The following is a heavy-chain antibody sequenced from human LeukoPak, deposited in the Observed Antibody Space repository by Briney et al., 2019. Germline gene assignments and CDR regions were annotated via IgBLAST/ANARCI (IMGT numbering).Heavy chain of an antibody. Sequence: SETLSLTCTVSGGSISSSRYYWGWIRQPPGKGLEWIGSIYYSGSTYYNPSLKSRVTMSVDTSKNQFSLKLSSVTAADRAVYYCARQRVYYDSSGSNGYFDYWGQGTLVTVSS. D-gene: IGHD3-22*01. CDR2: IYYSGST. CDR1: GGSISSSRYY. V-gene: IGHV4-39*01. J-gene: IGHJ4*02. CDR3: ARQRVYYDSSGSNGYFDY.